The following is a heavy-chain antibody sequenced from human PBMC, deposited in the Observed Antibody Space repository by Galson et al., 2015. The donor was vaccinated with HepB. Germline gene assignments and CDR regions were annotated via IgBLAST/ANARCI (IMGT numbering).Heavy chain of an antibody. CDR1: GFGFSDSA. CDR3: TTDASSAYYYGYYYGMDV. V-gene: IGHV3-73*01. Sequence: SLRLSCAASGFGFSDSAIHWVRQASGKGLEWVGRIRGKSNNYATEYSASVKGRFTISRDDSKNTAFLQMNSLKTEDTAVYYCTTDASSAYYYGYYYGMDVWGQGTTVTVSS. CDR2: IRGKSNNYAT. J-gene: IGHJ6*02. D-gene: IGHD3-22*01.